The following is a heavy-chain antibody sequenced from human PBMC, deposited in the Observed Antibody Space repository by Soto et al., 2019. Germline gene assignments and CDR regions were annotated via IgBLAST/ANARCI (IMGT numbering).Heavy chain of an antibody. CDR1: GFTFNNYA. CDR3: AKEVVAARPYYFDH. J-gene: IGHJ4*02. CDR2: ISASGAYT. D-gene: IGHD6-6*01. V-gene: IGHV3-23*01. Sequence: GGSLRLSCAASGFTFNNYAVSWARQTPGRGLEWVATISASGAYTFYADSVKGRFTISRDNSQNTLFLHMRSLRAGDTATYYCAKEVVAARPYYFDHWGQGTLVAVSS.